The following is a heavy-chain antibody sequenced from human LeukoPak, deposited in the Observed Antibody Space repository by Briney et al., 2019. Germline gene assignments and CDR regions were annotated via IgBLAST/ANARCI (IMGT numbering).Heavy chain of an antibody. V-gene: IGHV3-30*02. Sequence: GGSLRLSCAASGFTFSNYGMHWVRQVPGKGLEWVTFIWYDASNKYYADAVKGRFTISRDNYKNTLYLQMNSLRPEDAAVYYCAKDSGSNRIVWFDSWGQGTLVTVSS. CDR2: IWYDASNK. D-gene: IGHD3-10*01. CDR1: GFTFSNYG. J-gene: IGHJ5*01. CDR3: AKDSGSNRIVWFDS.